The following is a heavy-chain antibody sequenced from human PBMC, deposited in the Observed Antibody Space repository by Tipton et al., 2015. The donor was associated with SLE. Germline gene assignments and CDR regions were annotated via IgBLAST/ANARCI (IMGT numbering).Heavy chain of an antibody. CDR1: GFTFSSYW. Sequence: LRLSCAASGFTFSSYWMRWVRQPPGKGLEWIGTIYYSGSTYYNTSLKSRVTISADTSKNQFSLNLSSVTAADTAVYFCACAPEYGDPNYYFDYWGQGTLVTVSS. D-gene: IGHD4-17*01. V-gene: IGHV4-39*01. J-gene: IGHJ4*02. CDR3: ACAPEYGDPNYYFDY. CDR2: IYYSGST.